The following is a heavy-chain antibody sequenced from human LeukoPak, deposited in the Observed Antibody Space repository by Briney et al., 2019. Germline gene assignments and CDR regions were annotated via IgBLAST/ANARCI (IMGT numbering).Heavy chain of an antibody. CDR3: ATDWLMVRNSLVDY. V-gene: IGHV1-69*04. D-gene: IGHD3-10*01. Sequence: GASVKVSCKASGYTFTSYDINWVRQATGQGLEWMGRIIPILGIANYAQKFQGRVTITADKSTSTAYMELSSLRSEDTAVYYCATDWLMVRNSLVDYWGQGTLVTVSS. CDR2: IIPILGIA. CDR1: GYTFTSYD. J-gene: IGHJ4*02.